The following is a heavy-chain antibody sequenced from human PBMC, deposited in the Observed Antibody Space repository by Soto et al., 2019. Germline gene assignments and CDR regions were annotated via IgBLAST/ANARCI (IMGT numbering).Heavy chain of an antibody. CDR1: GYTFITYG. Sequence: QVQLVQSGAEVKEPGASVKVSCKASGYTFITYGMSWVRQAPGQGLDWMGWISTYNGDTKYADRLQGRVTMTTDTPTGTADMVLRSLRSGDTAVYYCARGQTDFYAKRGDYALDYWGHGTLVTVSS. CDR2: ISTYNGDT. V-gene: IGHV1-18*01. D-gene: IGHD2-21*01. J-gene: IGHJ4*01. CDR3: ARGQTDFYAKRGDYALDY.